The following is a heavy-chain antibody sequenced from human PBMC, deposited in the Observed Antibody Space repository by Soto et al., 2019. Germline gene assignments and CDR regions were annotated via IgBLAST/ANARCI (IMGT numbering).Heavy chain of an antibody. V-gene: IGHV3-30-3*01. D-gene: IGHD2-21*01. J-gene: IGHJ5*02. CDR2: IAYDGSNK. CDR3: ARDAYHSEKTSLRQMVPFDP. CDR1: GFTFSSYA. Sequence: PGGSLRLSCAASGFTFSSYAMHWVRQAPGKGLEWGAVIAYDGSNKYYADSVKGRFTTSRNNSKNPLYLQMNSLRAEDTAVYYCARDAYHSEKTSLRQMVPFDPWGQGTLVTVSS.